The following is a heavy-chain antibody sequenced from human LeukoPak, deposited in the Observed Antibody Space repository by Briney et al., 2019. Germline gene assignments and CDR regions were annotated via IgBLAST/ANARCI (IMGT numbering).Heavy chain of an antibody. Sequence: GGSLRLSCAASGFTFDDYAMHWVRQGPGKGLEWVSGISWNSGSIGYADSVKGRFTISRDNAKNSLYLQMNSLRAEDTAVYYCAKDPETTMGWYFDLWGRGTLVTVSS. CDR2: ISWNSGSI. J-gene: IGHJ2*01. V-gene: IGHV3-9*01. CDR3: AKDPETTMGWYFDL. D-gene: IGHD5-18*01. CDR1: GFTFDDYA.